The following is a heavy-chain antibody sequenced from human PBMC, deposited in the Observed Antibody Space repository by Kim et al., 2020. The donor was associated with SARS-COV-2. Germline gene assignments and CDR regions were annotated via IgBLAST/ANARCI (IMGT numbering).Heavy chain of an antibody. Sequence: GGSLRLSCAASGFTFSSYEMNWVRQAPGKGLEWVSYISSSGSTIYYADSVKGRFTISRDNAKNSLYLQMNSLRAEDTAVYYCARGGSSSWYRYYFDYWGQGTLVTVSS. CDR1: GFTFSSYE. CDR3: ARGGSSSWYRYYFDY. D-gene: IGHD6-13*01. J-gene: IGHJ4*02. CDR2: ISSSGSTI. V-gene: IGHV3-48*03.